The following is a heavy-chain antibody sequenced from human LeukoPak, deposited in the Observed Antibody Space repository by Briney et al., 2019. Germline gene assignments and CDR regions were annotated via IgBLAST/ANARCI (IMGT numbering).Heavy chain of an antibody. CDR1: GFTFSNYW. CDR2: INLDGSTT. J-gene: IGHJ6*03. V-gene: IGHV3-74*01. CDR3: ARDKTVSALRRDYMDV. D-gene: IGHD4-17*01. Sequence: PGGSLRLSCVASGFTFSNYWMHWVRQVPGKGLVWVSRINLDGSTTTYADSVKGRFTISRGNAKNTLYLQMNSLRAEDTALYYCARDKTVSALRRDYMDVWGKGTTATVSS.